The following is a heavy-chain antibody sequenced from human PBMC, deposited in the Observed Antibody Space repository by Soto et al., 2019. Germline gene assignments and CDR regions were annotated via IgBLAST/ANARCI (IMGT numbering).Heavy chain of an antibody. D-gene: IGHD3-22*01. J-gene: IGHJ4*02. Sequence: QVHLVQSGAEVKKPGASVKVSCKASGYIFSIYTMHWVRQAPGQRLEWMGWINAANGNTKYSQNFQGRVTISRDTSASTAYLELSSLRSEDTAVYYCARVSFETSGYADYWGQGTLVTVSS. V-gene: IGHV1-3*01. CDR3: ARVSFETSGYADY. CDR1: GYIFSIYT. CDR2: INAANGNT.